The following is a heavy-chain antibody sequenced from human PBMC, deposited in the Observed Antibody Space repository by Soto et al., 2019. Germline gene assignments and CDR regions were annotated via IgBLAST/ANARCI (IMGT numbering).Heavy chain of an antibody. J-gene: IGHJ3*02. Sequence: ASVKVSCKASGYTFTSYDINWVRQATGQGREWMGWMNPNSGNTGYAQKFQGRVTMTRNTSISTAYMELSSLRSEDTAVYYCAREPSLSGSYHDASDIRGQGTMVTVSS. V-gene: IGHV1-8*01. CDR1: GYTFTSYD. CDR2: MNPNSGNT. CDR3: AREPSLSGSYHDASDI. D-gene: IGHD3-22*01.